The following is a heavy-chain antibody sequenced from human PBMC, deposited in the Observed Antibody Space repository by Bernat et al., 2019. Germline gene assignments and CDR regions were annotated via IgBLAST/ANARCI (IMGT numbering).Heavy chain of an antibody. V-gene: IGHV3-23*04. D-gene: IGHD5-18*01. CDR3: AKGQPSRLYGMDV. CDR1: GFTFSSYA. CDR2: ISGSGDST. Sequence: EVQLVESGGGLVQPGGSLRLSCAASGFTFSSYAMNWVRQAPGKGLEWVSVISGSGDSTYYADSLKGRFTISRDNSRDTLYLQMNSLRAEDTAVYYCAKGQPSRLYGMDVWGQGTTVTVSS. J-gene: IGHJ6*02.